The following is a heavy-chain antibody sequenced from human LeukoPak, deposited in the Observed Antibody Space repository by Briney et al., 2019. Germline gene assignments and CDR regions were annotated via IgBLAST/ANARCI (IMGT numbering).Heavy chain of an antibody. J-gene: IGHJ3*02. CDR2: ISSSSSYI. D-gene: IGHD5-24*01. CDR1: GFTFSSYS. V-gene: IGHV3-21*01. Sequence: PGGSLRLSCAASGFTFSSYSMNWVRQAPGKGLEWVSSISSSSSYIYYADSVKGRFTISRDNAKNSLYLQMNSLRAEDTAVYYCARDLRWLQRHAFDIWGQGTMVTVSS. CDR3: ARDLRWLQRHAFDI.